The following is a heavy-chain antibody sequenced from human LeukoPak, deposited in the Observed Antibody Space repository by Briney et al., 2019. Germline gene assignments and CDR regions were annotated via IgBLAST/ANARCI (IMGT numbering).Heavy chain of an antibody. CDR1: GGSFSGYY. J-gene: IGHJ5*02. V-gene: IGHV4-34*01. D-gene: IGHD3-3*01. CDR3: ARLIMIFGVVIIRDLNWFDP. Sequence: PSETLSLTCAVYGGSFSGYYWSWIRQPPGRGLEWIGEINHIGSTNYNPSLKSRVTISVDTSKNQFSLKLSSVTAADTAVYHCARLIMIFGVVIIRDLNWFDPWGQGTLVTVSS. CDR2: INHIGST.